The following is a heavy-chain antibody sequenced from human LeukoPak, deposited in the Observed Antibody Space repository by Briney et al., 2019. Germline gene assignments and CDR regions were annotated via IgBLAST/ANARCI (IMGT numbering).Heavy chain of an antibody. D-gene: IGHD4-17*01. V-gene: IGHV3-30*02. Sequence: GGSLRLSCAASGFTFSTYGMNWVRQAPGKGLEWVASIRYDGSKTYYADSVKGRFTISRDNSKNTLYLQMNSLRAEDTAVYYCAKHRTGGTYGGYGFDYWGQGTLVPVSS. CDR1: GFTFSTYG. CDR3: AKHRTGGTYGGYGFDY. J-gene: IGHJ4*02. CDR2: IRYDGSKT.